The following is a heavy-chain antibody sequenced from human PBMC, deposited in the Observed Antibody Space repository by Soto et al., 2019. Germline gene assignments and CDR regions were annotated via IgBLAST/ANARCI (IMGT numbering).Heavy chain of an antibody. J-gene: IGHJ4*02. CDR3: ARGAADTAMVDS. D-gene: IGHD5-18*01. CDR2: IFYSGST. Sequence: SETLALTCTVSGGSIRSYYWTWIRQPPGKGLEWLGYIFYSGSTFYNPSLKSRVTISIHTSKSQFSLQLTSVTAADTAVYYCARGAADTAMVDSWGQGTLVTVSS. CDR1: GGSIRSYY. V-gene: IGHV4-59*01.